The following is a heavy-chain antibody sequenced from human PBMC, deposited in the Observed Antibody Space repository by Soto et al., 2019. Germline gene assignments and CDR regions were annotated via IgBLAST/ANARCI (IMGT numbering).Heavy chain of an antibody. D-gene: IGHD2-2*01. CDR3: TRYVDYQGYGDYYYGMDV. CDR2: IRSKANSYAT. J-gene: IGHJ6*02. V-gene: IGHV3-73*01. CDR1: GFTFSGSA. Sequence: GGSLRLSCAASGFTFSGSAMHWVRQASGKGLEWVGRIRSKANSYATAYAASVKGRFTISRDDSKNTAYLQMNSLKTEDTAVYYCTRYVDYQGYGDYYYGMDVWGQGTTVTVSS.